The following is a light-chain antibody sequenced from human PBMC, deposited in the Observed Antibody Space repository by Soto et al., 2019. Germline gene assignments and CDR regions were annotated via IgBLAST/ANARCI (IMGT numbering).Light chain of an antibody. J-gene: IGKJ1*01. V-gene: IGKV3-20*01. Sequence: EIVLTQSPGTLSLSPGERATLSCRASQGVSSYYLAWYQQKSGQPPRLLIYDASSRATGSPERFSGSGSGRNFTITISRMEPEDFAVYYCHQYVNSPRTFGEGTKVDIK. CDR3: HQYVNSPRT. CDR2: DAS. CDR1: QGVSSYY.